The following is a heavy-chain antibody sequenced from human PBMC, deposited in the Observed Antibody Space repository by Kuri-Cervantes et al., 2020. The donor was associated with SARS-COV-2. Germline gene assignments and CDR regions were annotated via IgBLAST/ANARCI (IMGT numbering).Heavy chain of an antibody. D-gene: IGHD3-10*01. CDR1: GGSFSGYY. CDR3: ARGLLWFGELWSYYYGMDV. CDR2: INHSGST. V-gene: IGHV4-34*01. Sequence: GSLRLSCAVYGGSFSGYYWSWIRQPPGKGLEWIGEINHSGSTNYNPSLKSRVTVSVDTSKNQFSLKLSSVTAADTAVYYCARGLLWFGELWSYYYGMDVWGQGTTVTVSS. J-gene: IGHJ6*02.